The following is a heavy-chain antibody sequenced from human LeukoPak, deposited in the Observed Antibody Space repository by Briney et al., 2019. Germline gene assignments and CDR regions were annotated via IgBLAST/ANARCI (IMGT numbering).Heavy chain of an antibody. CDR3: ARGPYYYYMDV. J-gene: IGHJ6*03. CDR1: GGSFSGYY. CDR2: INHSGST. V-gene: IGHV4-34*01. Sequence: PSGTLSLTCAVYGGSFSGYYWSWIRQPPGKGLEWIGEINHSGSTNYNPSLKSRVTIPVDTSKNQFSLKLSSVTAADTAVYYCARGPYYYYMDVWGKGTTVTVSS.